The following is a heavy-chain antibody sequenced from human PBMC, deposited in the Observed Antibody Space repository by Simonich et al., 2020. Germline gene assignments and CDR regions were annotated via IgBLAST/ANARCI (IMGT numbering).Heavy chain of an antibody. CDR1: GYSISSGYY. Sequence: QVQLQESGPGLVKPSETLSLTCAVSGYSISSGYYWGWIRQPPGKGLEWIGSIYHRGSTYYTPSLKRRVTISVDTSKNQFSLKLSSVTAADTAVYYCARVTREWLVFYWGQGTLVTVSS. V-gene: IGHV4-38-2*01. CDR3: ARVTREWLVFY. D-gene: IGHD6-19*01. J-gene: IGHJ4*02. CDR2: IYHRGST.